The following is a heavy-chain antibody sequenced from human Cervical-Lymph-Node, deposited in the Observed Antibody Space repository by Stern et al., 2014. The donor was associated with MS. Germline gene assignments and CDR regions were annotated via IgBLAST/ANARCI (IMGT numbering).Heavy chain of an antibody. CDR2: IIPMFGKA. CDR1: GDTFSSYA. CDR3: ARGQAAHFDG. D-gene: IGHD3-9*01. J-gene: IGHJ4*02. Sequence: VQLVQSGPEMKKPGSSVKISCKASGDTFSSYAFSWVRQGPGQGLEWMGLIIPMFGKADYAQKFQGRVTITADESTRTAYMELSSLRSEDTAIYYCARGQAAHFDGWGQGTLVTVSS. V-gene: IGHV1-69*12.